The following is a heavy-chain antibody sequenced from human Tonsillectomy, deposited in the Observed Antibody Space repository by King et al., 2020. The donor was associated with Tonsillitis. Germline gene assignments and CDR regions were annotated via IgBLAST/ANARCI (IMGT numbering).Heavy chain of an antibody. CDR3: ARYDVGGSMGGGFDY. J-gene: IGHJ4*02. CDR2: IYYIGST. V-gene: IGHV4-59*01. CDR1: GGSISPYY. D-gene: IGHD1-26*01. Sequence: QLQESGPGLVKPSETLSLTCTVSGGSISPYYWSWIRQPPGKGLEWIGYIYYIGSTNYNPSLKSRVTISVDTSKNQFSLKLNSGSAADTAVYYCARYDVGGSMGGGFDYWGQGTLVTVSS.